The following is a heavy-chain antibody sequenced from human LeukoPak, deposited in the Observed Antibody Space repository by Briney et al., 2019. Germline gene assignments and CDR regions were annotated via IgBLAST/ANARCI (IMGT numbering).Heavy chain of an antibody. Sequence: PGGSLRLSCAASGFTFSNAWMSWVRQAPGKGLEWVAVISYDGSNKYYADSVKGRFTISRDNSKNTLYLQMNSLRAEDTAVYYCAKSYHVATMGDAFDIWGQGTMVTVSS. CDR2: ISYDGSNK. CDR1: GFTFSNAW. J-gene: IGHJ3*02. V-gene: IGHV3-30*18. D-gene: IGHD5-12*01. CDR3: AKSYHVATMGDAFDI.